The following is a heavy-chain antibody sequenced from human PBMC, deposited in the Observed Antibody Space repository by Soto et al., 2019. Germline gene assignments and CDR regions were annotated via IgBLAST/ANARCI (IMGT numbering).Heavy chain of an antibody. CDR2: INYTGST. Sequence: SETLSLTCAVYGGSFSGYYWRWVRQRPGKGLEWIGEINYTGSTNYNPSLKSRVTISLDTSKNQFSLKLISVTAADTAVYYCARDRLLVHSSYHGMDVWGQGTSVTVSS. CDR3: ARDRLLVHSSYHGMDV. D-gene: IGHD2-15*01. CDR1: GGSFSGYY. V-gene: IGHV4-34*01. J-gene: IGHJ6*02.